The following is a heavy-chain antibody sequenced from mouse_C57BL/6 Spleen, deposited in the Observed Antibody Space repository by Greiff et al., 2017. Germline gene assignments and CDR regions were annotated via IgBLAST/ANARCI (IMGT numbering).Heavy chain of an antibody. CDR1: GYTFTSYW. V-gene: IGHV1-53*01. D-gene: IGHD6-5*01. CDR3: AREEAYPRYFDV. CDR2: INPSNGGT. J-gene: IGHJ1*03. Sequence: VQLQQPGTQLVKPGASVKLSCKASGYTFTSYWMHWVKQRPGQGLEWIGNINPSNGGTNYNEQFKSKATLTVDKSSSTAYMQLSSLTSEDSAVYYCAREEAYPRYFDVWGTGTTVTVSS.